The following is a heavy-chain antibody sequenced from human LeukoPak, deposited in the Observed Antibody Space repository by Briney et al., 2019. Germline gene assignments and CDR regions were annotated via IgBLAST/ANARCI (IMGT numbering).Heavy chain of an antibody. CDR1: GFTFSSYE. CDR3: ARGRYCTNGVCYYFDY. CDR2: ISSSGSTI. Sequence: GGSLRLSCAASGFTFSSYEMNWVRQAPGKGLEWVSYISSSGSTIYYADSVKGRFTISRDNAKNSLYLQMNSLRAEDTAVYYCARGRYCTNGVCYYFDYRGQGTLVTVSS. D-gene: IGHD2-8*01. J-gene: IGHJ4*02. V-gene: IGHV3-48*03.